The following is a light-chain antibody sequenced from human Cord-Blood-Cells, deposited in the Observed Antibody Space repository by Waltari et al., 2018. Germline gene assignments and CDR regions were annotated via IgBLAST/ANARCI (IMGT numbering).Light chain of an antibody. CDR3: SSYTSSSTLEV. J-gene: IGLJ3*02. V-gene: IGLV2-14*01. CDR2: DVS. Sequence: QSALTPPASVSGSPGQSITISCTGTSSDVGGYTYVPWYQQNPGKAPKLMIYDVSNRPSGVSNRFSGSTSGNTASLTSSGLQADDEADYYCSSYTSSSTLEVFGGGTKLTVL. CDR1: SSDVGGYTY.